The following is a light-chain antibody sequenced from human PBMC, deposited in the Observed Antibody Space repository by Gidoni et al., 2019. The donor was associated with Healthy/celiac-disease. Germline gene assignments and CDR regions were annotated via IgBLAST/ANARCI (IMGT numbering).Light chain of an antibody. CDR1: QSISSW. Sequence: IQMPQSPSTLSASVGDRVTITCRASQSISSWLAWYQQKPGKAPKLLIYKASSLESGVPSRFSGRGAGTEFTLTSSSLQPDDFATYYCQQYNSYRTFXXXTKVEIK. CDR3: QQYNSYRT. J-gene: IGKJ1*01. V-gene: IGKV1-5*03. CDR2: KAS.